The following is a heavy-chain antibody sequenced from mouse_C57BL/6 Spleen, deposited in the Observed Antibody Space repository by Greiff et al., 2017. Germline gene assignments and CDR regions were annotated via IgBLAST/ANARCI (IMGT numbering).Heavy chain of an antibody. D-gene: IGHD4-1*01. CDR2: VYPYNGGT. CDR1: GFTFTDSY. J-gene: IGHJ3*01. Sequence: EVQVVESGPVLVKPGPSVKISCKASGFTFTDSYMHWVKQSHGKSLEWIGLVYPYNGGTSYNQKFKGKATLTAHTSSSTAYMVLNSLTSEDSAVYYCASFSSWDGSFAYWGQGTLVTVSA. V-gene: IGHV1-36*01. CDR3: ASFSSWDGSFAY.